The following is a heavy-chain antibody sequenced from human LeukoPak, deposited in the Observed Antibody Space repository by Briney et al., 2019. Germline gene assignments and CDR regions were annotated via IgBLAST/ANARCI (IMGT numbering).Heavy chain of an antibody. J-gene: IGHJ3*02. CDR3: ARDRASRYGHDAFDI. CDR2: ISNDGSKT. V-gene: IGHV3-30*12. D-gene: IGHD4-17*01. Sequence: GGSLRLSCAASGFTFSSYGMHWVRQAPGKWLEWVAVISNDGSKTYYADSVKGRFTISRDNSKNTLYLQMNSLRAEDTAVYYCARDRASRYGHDAFDIWGQGTMVTVSS. CDR1: GFTFSSYG.